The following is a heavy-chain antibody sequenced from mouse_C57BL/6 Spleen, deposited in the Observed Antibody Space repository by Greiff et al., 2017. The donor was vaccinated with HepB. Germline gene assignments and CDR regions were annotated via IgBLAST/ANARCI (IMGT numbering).Heavy chain of an antibody. V-gene: IGHV1-54*01. CDR2: INPGSGGT. D-gene: IGHD1-1*01. Sequence: QVQLKQSGAELVRPGTSVKVSCKASGYAFTNYLIEWVKQRPGQGLEWIGVINPGSGGTNYNEKFKGKATLTADKSSSTAYMQLSSLTSEDSAVYFCARSPFLWDYGSSYRDYWGQGTTLTVSS. CDR3: ARSPFLWDYGSSYRDY. J-gene: IGHJ2*01. CDR1: GYAFTNYL.